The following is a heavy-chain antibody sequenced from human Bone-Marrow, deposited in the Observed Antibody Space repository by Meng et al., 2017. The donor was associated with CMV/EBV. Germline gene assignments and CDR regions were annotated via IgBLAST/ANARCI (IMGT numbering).Heavy chain of an antibody. CDR2: ISNDGDTT. CDR1: RFTFSTYA. Sequence: GESLKISCAASRFTFSTYAMAWVRQAPGKGLEFVSRISNDGDTTFHIDSVKGRFTTSRDNSENMLYLQMNRLRVEDTAIYYCAKGGWKGDYFDFWGQGALVTVSS. D-gene: IGHD1-1*01. CDR3: AKGGWKGDYFDF. V-gene: IGHV3-23*01. J-gene: IGHJ4*02.